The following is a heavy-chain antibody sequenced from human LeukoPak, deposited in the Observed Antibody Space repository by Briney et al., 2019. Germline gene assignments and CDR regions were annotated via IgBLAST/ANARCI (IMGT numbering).Heavy chain of an antibody. CDR2: ISSSSSYI. V-gene: IGHV3-21*04. Sequence: PGGSLRLSCAASGFTFSSYSMNWVRQAPGKGLEWVSSISSSSSYIYYADSVKGRFTISRDNSKNTLYLQMNSLRAEDTAVYYCAKDLAVRGEFDYWGQGTLVTVSS. J-gene: IGHJ4*02. CDR3: AKDLAVRGEFDY. CDR1: GFTFSSYS. D-gene: IGHD3-10*01.